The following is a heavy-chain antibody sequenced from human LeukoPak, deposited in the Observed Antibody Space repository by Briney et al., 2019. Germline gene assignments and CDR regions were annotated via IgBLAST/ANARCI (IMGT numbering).Heavy chain of an antibody. V-gene: IGHV1-18*01. Sequence: GASVTVSCKASDYTFTSYGISWVRQAPGQGLEWMGWIGAYNGNTSYAQKLQGRVTMTTDTSTSTAYLELRSLRSADTAVYYCARLSRVGPNVGYYFDYWGQGTLVTVSS. CDR1: DYTFTSYG. CDR3: ARLSRVGPNVGYYFDY. J-gene: IGHJ4*02. CDR2: IGAYNGNT. D-gene: IGHD1-26*01.